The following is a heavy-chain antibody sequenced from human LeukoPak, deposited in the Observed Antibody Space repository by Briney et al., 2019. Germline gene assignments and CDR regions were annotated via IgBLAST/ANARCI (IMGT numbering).Heavy chain of an antibody. CDR2: ISAYNGNT. D-gene: IGHD6-19*01. Sequence: AAVSVSCTASGYTFNKYGISWVRQAPGQGNEWMGWISAYNGNTNYAQMRQGRVTLTTDKSTSTAYMELRSLTSDDTAVYYCARDDGIGVVGTEVDWGQGTLVTVSS. V-gene: IGHV1-18*01. CDR1: GYTFNKYG. CDR3: ARDDGIGVVGTEVD. J-gene: IGHJ4*02.